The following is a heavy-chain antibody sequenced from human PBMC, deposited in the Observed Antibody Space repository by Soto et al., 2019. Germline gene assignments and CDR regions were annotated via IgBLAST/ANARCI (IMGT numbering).Heavy chain of an antibody. D-gene: IGHD3-3*01. J-gene: IGHJ3*02. V-gene: IGHV3-23*01. CDR3: AKIFGVAPAHLIDAFDI. CDR2: ISGSGGST. CDR1: GFTFSSYA. Sequence: GGSLRLSCAASGFTFSSYAMSWVRQAPGKGLEWVSAISGSGGSTYYADSVKGRFTISRDNSKNTLYLQMNSLRAEDTAVYYCAKIFGVAPAHLIDAFDIWGQGTMVTVSS.